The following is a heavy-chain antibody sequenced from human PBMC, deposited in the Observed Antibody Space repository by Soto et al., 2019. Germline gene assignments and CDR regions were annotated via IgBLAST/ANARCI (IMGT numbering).Heavy chain of an antibody. Sequence: PGESLKISCKGSGYSFTSYWISWVRQMPGKGLEWMGRIDPSDSYTNYSPSFQGHVTISADKSISTAYLQWSSLKASDTAMYYCARRGYYYGSGSYYNWFDPWGQGTLVTVS. D-gene: IGHD3-10*01. CDR3: ARRGYYYGSGSYYNWFDP. CDR2: IDPSDSYT. V-gene: IGHV5-10-1*01. J-gene: IGHJ5*02. CDR1: GYSFTSYW.